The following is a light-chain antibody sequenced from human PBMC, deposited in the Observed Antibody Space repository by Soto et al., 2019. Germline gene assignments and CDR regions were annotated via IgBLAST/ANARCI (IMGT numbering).Light chain of an antibody. Sequence: QSVLTQPASVSGSPGQSITISCTGTSSDVGGYNYVSWYQQLPGKAPKLIIYDVSNRPSGVSNPFSGSKSGNTASLTISGLQPEDEADYYCSSYTSSNTRQIVFGTGTKVTVL. CDR2: DVS. CDR3: SSYTSSNTRQIV. J-gene: IGLJ1*01. V-gene: IGLV2-14*01. CDR1: SSDVGGYNY.